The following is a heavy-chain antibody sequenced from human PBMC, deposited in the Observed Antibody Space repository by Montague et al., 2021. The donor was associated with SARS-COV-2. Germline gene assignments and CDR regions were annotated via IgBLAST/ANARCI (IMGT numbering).Heavy chain of an antibody. Sequence: SETLSLTCTVSGDSISGFYWNWIRQPPGKGLEWIGKIYYSGITNYNPSLKSRVTISVDTSKNQFSLKLISVTAADMALYYCARGVVAAPDTSDYWGQGTLVTVSS. CDR3: ARGVVAAPDTSDY. CDR1: GDSISGFY. CDR2: IYYSGIT. V-gene: IGHV4-59*13. J-gene: IGHJ4*02. D-gene: IGHD6-13*01.